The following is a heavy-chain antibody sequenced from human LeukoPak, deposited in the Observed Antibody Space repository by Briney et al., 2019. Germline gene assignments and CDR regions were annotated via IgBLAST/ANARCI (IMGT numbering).Heavy chain of an antibody. J-gene: IGHJ4*02. CDR3: ASHTYYYGSGSPSFDY. V-gene: IGHV3-66*01. CDR2: IYSGGST. D-gene: IGHD3-10*01. Sequence: PGGSLRLSCAASGFTVSSNYMSWVRQAPGKGLEWVSVIYSGGSTYYADSVKGRFTISRDNSKNTLYLQMNSLRAEDTAVHYCASHTYYYGSGSPSFDYWGQGTLVTVSS. CDR1: GFTVSSNY.